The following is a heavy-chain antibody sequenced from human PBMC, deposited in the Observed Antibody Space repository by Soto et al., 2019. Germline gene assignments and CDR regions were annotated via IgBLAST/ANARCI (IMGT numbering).Heavy chain of an antibody. CDR2: IYYSGST. D-gene: IGHD3-22*01. CDR3: AREGGYYDSSGYYYGPNWFDP. V-gene: IGHV4-31*01. J-gene: IGHJ5*02. CDR1: GGSISSGGYY. Sequence: QVQLQESGPGLVKPSQTLSLTCTVSGGSISSGGYYWSWIRQHPGKGLEWIGYIYYSGSTYYNPSLKSPVTISVDTSKNQFSLKLSSVTAADTAVYYCAREGGYYDSSGYYYGPNWFDPWGQGTLVTVSS.